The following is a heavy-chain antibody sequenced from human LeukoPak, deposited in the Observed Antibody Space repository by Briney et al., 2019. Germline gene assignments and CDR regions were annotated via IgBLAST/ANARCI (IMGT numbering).Heavy chain of an antibody. J-gene: IGHJ4*02. CDR3: ARLELETTPSDY. V-gene: IGHV3-23*01. CDR1: GFTFSSYA. CDR2: ISGSGGST. Sequence: GGSLRLSCAASGFTFSSYAMSWVRQAPGKGLEWVSAISGSGGSTYYADSVQGRFTISRDNSKNTLYLQMNSLKASDTAMYYCARLELETTPSDYWGQGTLVTVSS. D-gene: IGHD1-1*01.